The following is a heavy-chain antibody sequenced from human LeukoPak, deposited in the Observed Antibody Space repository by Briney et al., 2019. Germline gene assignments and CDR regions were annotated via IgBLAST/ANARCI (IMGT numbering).Heavy chain of an antibody. Sequence: PSETLSLTCTVSGGSISSGDYYWSWIRQPPGKGLEWIGRIYSSGSTNYNPSLKSRVTISVDTSKNQFSLKLSSVTAADTAVYYCASTRNYDLWSGSGYFDLWGRGTLVTVSS. CDR1: GGSISSGDYY. CDR3: ASTRNYDLWSGSGYFDL. V-gene: IGHV4-61*02. CDR2: IYSSGST. J-gene: IGHJ2*01. D-gene: IGHD3-3*01.